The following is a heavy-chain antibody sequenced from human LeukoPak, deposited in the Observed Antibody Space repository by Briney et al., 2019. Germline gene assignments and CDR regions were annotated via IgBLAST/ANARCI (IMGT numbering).Heavy chain of an antibody. CDR1: GYTLSELS. V-gene: IGHV1-24*01. D-gene: IGHD3-10*01. CDR2: FDREDDEI. Sequence: GASVKVSCKVSGYTLSELSMHWVRQAPGKGLEWMGGFDREDDEIIYAAEFQDRVTMTEDTFTDTAYMEMSSLRADDTAAFYCASMVRGVIVPYFEYWGQGTQVIVSS. J-gene: IGHJ4*02. CDR3: ASMVRGVIVPYFEY.